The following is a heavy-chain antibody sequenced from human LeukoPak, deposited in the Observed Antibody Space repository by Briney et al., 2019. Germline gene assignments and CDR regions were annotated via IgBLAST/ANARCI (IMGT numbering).Heavy chain of an antibody. D-gene: IGHD3-10*01. Sequence: SETLSLTCTVSGGSISSSGYYWGWIRQPPGKGLEWIGIIYYSGTTYYNPSLKSRVTISVDTSKNQFSLKLSSVTAADTAVYYCARRKVRGVTGYYFDYWGQGTLVTVSS. CDR3: ARRKVRGVTGYYFDY. J-gene: IGHJ4*02. CDR1: GGSISSSGYY. V-gene: IGHV4-39*07. CDR2: IYYSGTT.